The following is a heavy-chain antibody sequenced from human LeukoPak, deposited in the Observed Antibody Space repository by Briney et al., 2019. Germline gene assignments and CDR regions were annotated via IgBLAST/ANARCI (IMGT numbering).Heavy chain of an antibody. Sequence: GGSLRLSCAASGFTFSSYAMSWVRQAPGKGLEWVSAISGSGGSTYYADSVKGRFTISRDNSKNTLYLQMNSLRAEDTAVYYCAKALWSGPVYYGMDVWGQGTTVTVSS. CDR1: GFTFSSYA. D-gene: IGHD3-10*01. V-gene: IGHV3-23*01. CDR2: ISGSGGST. CDR3: AKALWSGPVYYGMDV. J-gene: IGHJ6*02.